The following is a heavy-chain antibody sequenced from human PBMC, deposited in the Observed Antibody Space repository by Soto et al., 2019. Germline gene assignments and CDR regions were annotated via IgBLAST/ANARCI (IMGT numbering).Heavy chain of an antibody. CDR1: GFTFSDYY. D-gene: IGHD2-2*01. CDR3: ASQGYCSSTSCYYSYYYMDV. Sequence: GGSLRLSCAASGFTFSDYYMSWIRQAPGKGLEWVSYISSSGSTIYYADSVKGRFTISRDNAKNSLYLQMNSLRAEDTAVYYCASQGYCSSTSCYYSYYYMDVWGKGTTVTVSS. J-gene: IGHJ6*03. CDR2: ISSSGSTI. V-gene: IGHV3-11*01.